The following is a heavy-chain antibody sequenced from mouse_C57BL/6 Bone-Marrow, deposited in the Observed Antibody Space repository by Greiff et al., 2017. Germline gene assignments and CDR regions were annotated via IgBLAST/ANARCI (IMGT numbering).Heavy chain of an antibody. V-gene: IGHV1-54*01. CDR1: GYAFTNYL. J-gene: IGHJ2*01. CDR3: AREDGGYFDY. CDR2: INPGSGGT. Sequence: QVQLKQSGAELVRPGTSVKVSCKASGYAFTNYLIEWVKQRPGQGLEWIGVINPGSGGTNYNEKFKGKATLTADKSSRTAYMQPSSLTSEDSAFYCCAREDGGYFDYWGQGTTLTVSS.